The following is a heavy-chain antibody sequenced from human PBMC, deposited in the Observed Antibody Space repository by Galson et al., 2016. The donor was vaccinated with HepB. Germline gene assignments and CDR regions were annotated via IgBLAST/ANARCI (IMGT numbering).Heavy chain of an antibody. Sequence: QSGAEVKKPGESLKISCKGFGYNFTNYWIAWVRQMPGKGLEWMAITHPGDSDTRCSPPFQGQVTISVDKSISTAFLQWSSLKAPDTGMYYCARQQWAQVPDDAFDIWGQGTMVTVSS. D-gene: IGHD2-8*01. CDR2: THPGDSDT. CDR3: ARQQWAQVPDDAFDI. V-gene: IGHV5-51*01. J-gene: IGHJ3*02. CDR1: GYNFTNYW.